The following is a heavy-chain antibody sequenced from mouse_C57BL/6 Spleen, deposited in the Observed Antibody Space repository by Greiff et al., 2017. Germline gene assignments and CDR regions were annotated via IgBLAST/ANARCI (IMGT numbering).Heavy chain of an antibody. CDR1: GYTFTSYT. J-gene: IGHJ4*01. D-gene: IGHD1-1*01. CDR2: INPSSGYT. V-gene: IGHV1-4*01. CDR3: ARFITTVVATPYAMDY. Sequence: VMLVESGAELARPGASVKMSCKASGYTFTSYTMHWVKQRPGQGLEWIGYINPSSGYTKYNQKFKDKATLTADKSSSTAYMQLSSLTSEDSAVYYCARFITTVVATPYAMDYWGQGTSVTVSS.